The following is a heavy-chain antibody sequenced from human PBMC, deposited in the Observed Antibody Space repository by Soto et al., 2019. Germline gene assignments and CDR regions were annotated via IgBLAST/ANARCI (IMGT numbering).Heavy chain of an antibody. D-gene: IGHD6-13*01. Sequence: SETLSLTCSVSDDSINSDKYYWGWIRQPPEKGLEWIDYIYYRGNSYYNPSLKTRLTISLDRSRSQFTLQLTSVTAADTAVYYCATSYGNAWYTYWGQGTQVTVSS. CDR2: IYYRGNS. CDR1: DDSINSDKYY. CDR3: ATSYGNAWYTY. V-gene: IGHV4-61*01. J-gene: IGHJ4*02.